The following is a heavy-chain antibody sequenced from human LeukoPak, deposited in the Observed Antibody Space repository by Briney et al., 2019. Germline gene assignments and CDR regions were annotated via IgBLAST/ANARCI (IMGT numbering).Heavy chain of an antibody. CDR3: AKDPPPITMIVVADQGY. CDR2: ISGSGGST. Sequence: GSLRLSCAASGFTFSSYAMSWVRQAPGKGLEWVSAISGSGGSTYYADSVKGRFTISRDNSKNTLYLQMNSLRAEDTAVYYCAKDPPPITMIVVADQGYWGQGTLVTVSS. CDR1: GFTFSSYA. D-gene: IGHD3-22*01. J-gene: IGHJ4*02. V-gene: IGHV3-23*01.